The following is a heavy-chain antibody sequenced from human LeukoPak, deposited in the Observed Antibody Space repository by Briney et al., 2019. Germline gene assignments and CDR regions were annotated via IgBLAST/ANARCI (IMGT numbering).Heavy chain of an antibody. J-gene: IGHJ4*02. V-gene: IGHV1-3*01. CDR1: GYTFTSYA. CDR2: INAGNGNT. D-gene: IGHD6-19*01. Sequence: ASVKVSCKASGYTFTSYAMHWVRQAPAQRLEWMGWINAGNGNTKYSQKFQGRVTMTTDTSTSTAYMELRSLRSDDTAVYYCARGGPRSGWYPFDYWGQGTLVTVSS. CDR3: ARGGPRSGWYPFDY.